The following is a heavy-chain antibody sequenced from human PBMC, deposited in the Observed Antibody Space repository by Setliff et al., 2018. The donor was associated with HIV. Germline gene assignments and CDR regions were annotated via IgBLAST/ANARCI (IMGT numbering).Heavy chain of an antibody. Sequence: KTSETLSLTCSVSGGSINDERYYWTWIRQPPGKGLEWTGSIYRTGRTYYNRSLESRLTISIDTSKNQFSLKLTSVTAADTAMYYCASRIYYYDEGRVLREEGFVPWGQGTLVTVSS. V-gene: IGHV4-39*01. D-gene: IGHD3-22*01. CDR1: GGSINDERYY. CDR3: ASRIYYYDEGRVLREEGFVP. J-gene: IGHJ5*02. CDR2: IYRTGRT.